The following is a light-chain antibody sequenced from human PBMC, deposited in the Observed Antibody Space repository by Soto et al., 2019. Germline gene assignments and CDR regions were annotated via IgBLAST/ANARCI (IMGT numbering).Light chain of an antibody. CDR3: QQYCSTPQA. V-gene: IGKV4-1*01. CDR1: QSVLYSSNNKNY. CDR2: WAS. Sequence: DIVMTQSPDSLAVSLGERATINCKSSQSVLYSSNNKNYLAWYQQKPGQPPKLLIYWASTRESGVPDRFSGSGSGPAFTLTISSLQAEDVAVYYCQQYCSTPQAFGQGTKVEIK. J-gene: IGKJ1*01.